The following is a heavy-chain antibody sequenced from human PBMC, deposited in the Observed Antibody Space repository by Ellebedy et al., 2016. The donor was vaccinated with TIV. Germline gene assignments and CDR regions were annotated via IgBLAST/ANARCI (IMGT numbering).Heavy chain of an antibody. J-gene: IGHJ4*02. CDR1: GFAITHNY. V-gene: IGHV3-53*01. Sequence: GGSLRLSXVVSGFAITHNYMSWVRRAPGKGLEWVSTIYSGGTTYSADSVKGRFTFSRDHSKNSVFLHMHSLRAEDTAVYYCASLYCSAGSCHVDYWGLGSLVTVSS. CDR3: ASLYCSAGSCHVDY. CDR2: IYSGGTT. D-gene: IGHD2-15*01.